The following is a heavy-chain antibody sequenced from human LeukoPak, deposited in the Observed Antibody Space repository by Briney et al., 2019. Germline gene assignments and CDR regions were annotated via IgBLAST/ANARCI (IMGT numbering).Heavy chain of an antibody. D-gene: IGHD3-10*01. CDR2: ISYDGSNK. V-gene: IGHV3-30-3*01. Sequence: PGRSLRLSCAASGFTFSSYAMHWVRQAPGKGLEWVAVISYDGSNKYYADSVKGRFTISRDNSKNTLYLQMNSLRAEDTAVYYCARDLVRGTSDYWGQGTLVTVSS. J-gene: IGHJ4*02. CDR1: GFTFSSYA. CDR3: ARDLVRGTSDY.